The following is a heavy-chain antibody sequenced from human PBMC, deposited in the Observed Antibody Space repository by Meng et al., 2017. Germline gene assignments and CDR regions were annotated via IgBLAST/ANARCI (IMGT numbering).Heavy chain of an antibody. Sequence: GESLKISCAASGFTFSSYAMHWVRQAPGKGLEWVAVISYDGSNKYYADSVKGRFTISRDNSKNTLYLQMNSLRAEDTAVYYCARERVLVVVGATDDAFGIWGQGTMVTVSS. D-gene: IGHD1-26*01. J-gene: IGHJ3*02. CDR2: ISYDGSNK. CDR1: GFTFSSYA. CDR3: ARERVLVVVGATDDAFGI. V-gene: IGHV3-30*01.